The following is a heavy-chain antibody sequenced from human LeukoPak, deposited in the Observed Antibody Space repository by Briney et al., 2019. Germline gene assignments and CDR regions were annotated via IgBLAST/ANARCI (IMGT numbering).Heavy chain of an antibody. Sequence: SGGSLRLSCAASGFTFSSYGMHWVRQAPGKGLEWVAVIWYDGSNKYYAGSVKGRFTISRDNSKNTLYLQMNSLRAEDTAVYYCASTHCSGGSCYPYYFDYWGQGTLVTVSS. D-gene: IGHD2-15*01. J-gene: IGHJ4*02. CDR3: ASTHCSGGSCYPYYFDY. CDR2: IWYDGSNK. CDR1: GFTFSSYG. V-gene: IGHV3-33*01.